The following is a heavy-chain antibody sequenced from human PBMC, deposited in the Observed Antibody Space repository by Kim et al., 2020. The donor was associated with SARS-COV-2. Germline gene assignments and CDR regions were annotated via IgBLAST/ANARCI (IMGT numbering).Heavy chain of an antibody. Sequence: YGHSEKGRFTIARNTARTSLCLQMNSLTAEDTAVYYCVTDGDFGKFDYWGQGTLVTVSS. V-gene: IGHV3-11*06. D-gene: IGHD2-21*02. J-gene: IGHJ4*02. CDR3: VTDGDFGKFDY.